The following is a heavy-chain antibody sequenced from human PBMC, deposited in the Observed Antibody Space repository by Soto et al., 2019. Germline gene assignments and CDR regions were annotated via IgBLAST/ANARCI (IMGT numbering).Heavy chain of an antibody. CDR1: GFSLSTSGMC. V-gene: IGHV2-70*11. D-gene: IGHD5-12*01. CDR2: IDWDDDK. J-gene: IGHJ3*02. CDR3: APIGGYSGYDRPDAFDI. Sequence: QTLSLTCTFSGFSLSTSGMCVSWIRQPPGKALEWLARIDWDDDKYYSTSLKTRLTISKDTSKNQVVLTMTNMDPVDTATYYCAPIGGYSGYDRPDAFDIWGQGTMVTVSS.